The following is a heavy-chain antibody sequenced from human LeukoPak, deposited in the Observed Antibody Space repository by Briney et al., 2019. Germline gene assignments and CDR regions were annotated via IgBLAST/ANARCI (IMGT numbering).Heavy chain of an antibody. CDR3: TRLRGGNHFDY. CDR2: IKQDGSDK. V-gene: IGHV3-7*01. Sequence: GGSLRLSCAASGFTFSSYWMSWVRQAPGKGLEWVANIKQDGSDKYYVDSVKGRFTISRDNAKNSLYLQMNSLRAEDTAVYYCTRLRGGNHFDYWGQGTLVTVSS. D-gene: IGHD4-23*01. J-gene: IGHJ4*02. CDR1: GFTFSSYW.